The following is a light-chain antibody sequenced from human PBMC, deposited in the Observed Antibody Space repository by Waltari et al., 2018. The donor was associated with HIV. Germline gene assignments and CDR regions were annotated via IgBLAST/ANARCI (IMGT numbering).Light chain of an antibody. CDR2: NVN. V-gene: IGLV2-11*01. J-gene: IGLJ1*01. CDR3: SSYAGAYTYV. CDR1: SSDVGGYKY. Sequence: QSALTQPRSVSGSPGQSITISCTGTSSDVGGYKYVSWYQQHPGKSPKLIIYNVNTRPAGVPDRFSASKSGNTAALTISGLQADDEADYYCSSYAGAYTYVFGSGTKVTVL.